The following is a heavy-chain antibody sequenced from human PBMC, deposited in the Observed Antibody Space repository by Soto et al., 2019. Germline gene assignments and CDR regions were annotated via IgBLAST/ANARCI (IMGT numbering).Heavy chain of an antibody. V-gene: IGHV6-1*01. Sequence: PSQTLSLTCTISADSVSSNTAAWNWIRQAPSRGLEWLGRTYYRSKWYNDYAVSVKSRITINPDTSKKQFSLQLNSVTPEDTAVYYCARGHDAFDIWGQGTMVTVSS. J-gene: IGHJ3*02. CDR3: ARGHDAFDI. CDR2: TYYRSKWYN. CDR1: ADSVSSNTAA.